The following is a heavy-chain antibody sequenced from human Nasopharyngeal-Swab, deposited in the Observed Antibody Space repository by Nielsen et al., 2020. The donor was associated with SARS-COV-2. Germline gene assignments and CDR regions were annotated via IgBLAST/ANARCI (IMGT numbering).Heavy chain of an antibody. CDR1: GGSISSGSYY. CDR3: ARANGDYLEDWFDP. Sequence: SETLSLTCAVSGGSISSGSYYWSWIRQPPGKGLEWIGYIYYSGSTNYNPSLKSRVTISVDTSKNQFSLKLSSVTAAGTAVYYCARANGDYLEDWFDPWGQGTLVTVSS. CDR2: IYYSGST. D-gene: IGHD4-17*01. J-gene: IGHJ5*02. V-gene: IGHV4-61*01.